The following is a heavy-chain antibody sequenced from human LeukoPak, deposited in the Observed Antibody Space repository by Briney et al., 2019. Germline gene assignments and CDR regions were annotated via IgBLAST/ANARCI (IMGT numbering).Heavy chain of an antibody. J-gene: IGHJ3*02. Sequence: GESLKISCKGSGYSFTSYWIGWVRQMPGKGLEWMGIIYPGDSDTRYSPSFQGQVTISADKSISTAYLQWSSLKASDTAMYYCARRKGSGWYLGDAFDIWGQGTMVTVSS. CDR2: IYPGDSDT. D-gene: IGHD6-19*01. V-gene: IGHV5-51*01. CDR3: ARRKGSGWYLGDAFDI. CDR1: GYSFTSYW.